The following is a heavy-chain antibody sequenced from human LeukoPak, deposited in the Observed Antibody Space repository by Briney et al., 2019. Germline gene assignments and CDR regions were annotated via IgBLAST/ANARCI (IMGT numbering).Heavy chain of an antibody. CDR1: GGSISSSSYY. CDR3: ARCHRGYYYGSGSYFLGFYFDY. Sequence: SETLSLTCTVSGGSISSSSYYWGWIRQPPGKGLEWIGSIYYSGSTYYNPSLKSRVTISVDTSKNQFSLKLSSVTAADTAVYYCARCHRGYYYGSGSYFLGFYFDYWGQGTLVTVSS. J-gene: IGHJ4*02. CDR2: IYYSGST. V-gene: IGHV4-39*07. D-gene: IGHD3-10*01.